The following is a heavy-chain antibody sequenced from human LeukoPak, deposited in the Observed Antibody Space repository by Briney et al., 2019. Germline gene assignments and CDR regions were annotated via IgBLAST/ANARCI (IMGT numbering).Heavy chain of an antibody. CDR1: GYTFTGYY. J-gene: IGHJ6*03. V-gene: IGHV1-2*02. CDR3: ARGGSRTPYYYYMDV. Sequence: ASVKVSCKASGYTFTGYYMHWVRQAPGQGLEWMGWINPNSGGTNYAQKFQGRVTMTRDTSISTAYMELSRLRSDDTAVYYCARGGSRTPYYYYMDVWGKGTTVTVSS. D-gene: IGHD6-13*01. CDR2: INPNSGGT.